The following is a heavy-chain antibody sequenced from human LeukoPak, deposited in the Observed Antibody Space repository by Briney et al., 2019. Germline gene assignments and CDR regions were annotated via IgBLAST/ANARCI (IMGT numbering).Heavy chain of an antibody. CDR3: ARGTWGIAVAGDYYYYYGMDV. CDR1: GGSISRYY. V-gene: IGHV4-59*01. J-gene: IGHJ6*02. D-gene: IGHD6-19*01. Sequence: SETLSLTCTVSGGSISRYYWSWIRQPPGKGLEWIGYIYFSGATNYNPSLKSRVTISVDTSKNQFSLKLSSVTAADTAVYYCARGTWGIAVAGDYYYYYGMDVWGQGTTVTVSS. CDR2: IYFSGAT.